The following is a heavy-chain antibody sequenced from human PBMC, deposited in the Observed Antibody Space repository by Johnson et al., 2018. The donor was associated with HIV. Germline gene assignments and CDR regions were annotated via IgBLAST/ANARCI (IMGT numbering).Heavy chain of an antibody. Sequence: QVQLVESGGGLVKPGGSLRLSCAASGFTFSDYYMSWIRQAPGKGLEWVSYISISGSTIYYADSVKGRFTISRDNANNSLYLHMNSLRAEDTAVYYCARDGGIGSTREDAFDIWGQGTMVIVSS. D-gene: IGHD2-2*01. V-gene: IGHV3-11*01. J-gene: IGHJ3*02. CDR2: ISISGSTI. CDR3: ARDGGIGSTREDAFDI. CDR1: GFTFSDYY.